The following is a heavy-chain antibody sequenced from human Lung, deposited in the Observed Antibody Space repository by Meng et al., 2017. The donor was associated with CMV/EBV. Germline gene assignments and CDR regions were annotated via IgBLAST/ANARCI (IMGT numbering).Heavy chain of an antibody. CDR2: IYTSGTT. D-gene: IGHD6-19*01. CDR3: ARAEADTGNFDY. CDR1: GGSISSYY. J-gene: IGHJ4*02. V-gene: IGHV4-4*07. Sequence: QVQRQESRPRLVKPSETLSLTCTVSGGSISSYYWSWIRQSAGKGLEWIGRIYTSGTTIYNPSLKSRLTLSLDTSKNQFSLKLNSVTAADTAVYYCARAEADTGNFDYWAQGTLVTVSS.